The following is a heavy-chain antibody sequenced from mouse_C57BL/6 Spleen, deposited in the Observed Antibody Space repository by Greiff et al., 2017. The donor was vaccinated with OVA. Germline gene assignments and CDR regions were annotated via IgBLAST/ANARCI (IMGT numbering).Heavy chain of an antibody. CDR3: ARRDYDWYFDV. CDR1: GFTFSDYG. J-gene: IGHJ1*03. CDR2: ISNLAYSI. V-gene: IGHV5-15*04. Sequence: EVQGVESGGGLVQPGGSLKLSCAASGFTFSDYGMAWVRQAPRKGPAWVAFISNLAYSIYYADTVTGRFTISRENAKNTLYLEMSSLRSEDTAMYYCARRDYDWYFDVWGTGTTVTVSS. D-gene: IGHD2-4*01.